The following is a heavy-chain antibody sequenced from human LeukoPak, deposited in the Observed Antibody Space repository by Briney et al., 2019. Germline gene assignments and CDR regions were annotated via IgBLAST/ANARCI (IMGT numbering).Heavy chain of an antibody. CDR1: GGTFSSYA. V-gene: IGHV1-69*05. D-gene: IGHD3-3*01. CDR3: ARASYYDFWSGYFFDY. Sequence: VASVKVSCKASGGTFSSYAISWVRQAPGQGLEWMGGIIPTFGTANYAQKFQGRVTITTEESTSTAYMELSSLRSEDTAVYYCARASYYDFWSGYFFDYWGQGTLVTVSS. J-gene: IGHJ4*02. CDR2: IIPTFGTA.